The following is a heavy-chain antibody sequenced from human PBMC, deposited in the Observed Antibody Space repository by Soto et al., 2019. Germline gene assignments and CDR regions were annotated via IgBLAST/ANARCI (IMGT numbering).Heavy chain of an antibody. CDR1: GFTVGNNY. V-gene: IGHV3-53*01. CDR3: GKDLSPGGLEA. CDR2: IYSTGTT. D-gene: IGHD3-16*01. Sequence: EVQLVESGGGLIQPGGSLKLSCAASGFTVGNNYMSWVRQAPGKGLEWVSLIYSTGTTKYADSVKGRFTVSRDNAKNTLYLQMNSLTIEDTAVYYCGKDLSPGGLEAWGQGTLVTVSS. J-gene: IGHJ5*02.